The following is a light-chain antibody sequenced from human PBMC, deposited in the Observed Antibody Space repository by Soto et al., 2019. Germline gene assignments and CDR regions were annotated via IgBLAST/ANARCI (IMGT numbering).Light chain of an antibody. V-gene: IGLV1-51*01. J-gene: IGLJ2*01. Sequence: LTQPHSVSESPGKTVTISCTGNRSGSIASNYVQWYQHLPGTAPKVLIYDNNKRPSGIPDRFSGSKSGTSATLGITGLQTGDEADYYCGTWDSSLSAVVFGGGTKLTVL. CDR1: SGSIASNY. CDR3: GTWDSSLSAVV. CDR2: DNN.